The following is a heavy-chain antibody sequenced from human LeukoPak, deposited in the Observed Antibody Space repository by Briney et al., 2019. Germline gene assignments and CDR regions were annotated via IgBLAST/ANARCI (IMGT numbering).Heavy chain of an antibody. CDR2: MNPNSGTT. D-gene: IGHD1-1*01. V-gene: IGHV1-8*03. CDR3: ARGRSPGTSMEYYYYMDV. Sequence: ASVKVSCKASGYTFTNYDINWVRQATGQGLEWMGWMNPNSGTTGYAQKFLGRVTITRNTSISATYMELSSLRSEDTAVYYCARGRSPGTSMEYYYYMDVWGKGTTVTVSS. J-gene: IGHJ6*03. CDR1: GYTFTNYD.